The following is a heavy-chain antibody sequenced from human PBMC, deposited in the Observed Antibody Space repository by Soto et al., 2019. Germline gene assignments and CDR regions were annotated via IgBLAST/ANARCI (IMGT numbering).Heavy chain of an antibody. CDR2: IYYSGST. CDR1: GGSISSGGYY. CDR3: ARSPATVTTLSFVDY. D-gene: IGHD4-17*01. V-gene: IGHV4-31*03. Sequence: SETLSLTCTVSGGSISSGGYYWSWIRQHPGKGLEWIGYIYYSGSTYYNPSLKSRVTISVDTSKNQFSLKLSSVTAADTAVYYCARSPATVTTLSFVDYWGQGTLVTVPQ. J-gene: IGHJ4*02.